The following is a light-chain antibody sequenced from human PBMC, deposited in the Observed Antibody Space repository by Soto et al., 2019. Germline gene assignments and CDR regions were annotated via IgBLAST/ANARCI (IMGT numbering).Light chain of an antibody. V-gene: IGLV2-14*01. CDR2: EVS. CDR3: SSYTRTSTWV. J-gene: IGLJ3*02. CDR1: SSDVGGYNY. Sequence: QSVLTQPASVSGSPGQSITISCTGTSSDVGGYNYVSWYQLHPGKAPKLMIYEVSNRPSGVSNRFSGSKSGNTASLTISGLQAEDEADYYCSSYTRTSTWVFGGGTQLTVL.